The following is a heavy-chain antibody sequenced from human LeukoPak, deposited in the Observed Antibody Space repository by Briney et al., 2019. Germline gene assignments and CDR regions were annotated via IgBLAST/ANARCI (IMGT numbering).Heavy chain of an antibody. CDR3: ARGSGSYPPLDY. Sequence: SETLSLTCTVSGGSISSYYWSWIRQPAGEGLEWIWRIFGSGSTNYNPSLKSRLTMSVDTSKNQFSLKLTSVTAADTAVYYCARGSGSYPPLDYWGQGTLVTVFS. J-gene: IGHJ4*02. V-gene: IGHV4-4*07. CDR1: GGSISSYY. CDR2: IFGSGST. D-gene: IGHD3-10*01.